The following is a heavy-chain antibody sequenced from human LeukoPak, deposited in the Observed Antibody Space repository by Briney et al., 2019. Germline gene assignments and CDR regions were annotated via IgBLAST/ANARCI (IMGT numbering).Heavy chain of an antibody. CDR3: ARVGPYYYDSSGYPSTPYYLDY. CDR1: GGSISSSSYY. D-gene: IGHD3-22*01. CDR2: IYYSGST. J-gene: IGHJ4*02. Sequence: KPSETLSLTCTVSGGSISSSSYYWGWIRQPPGKGLEWIGSIYYSGSTYYNPSLKSRVTISVDTSKNQFSLKLSSVTAADTAVYYCARVGPYYYDSSGYPSTPYYLDYWGQGTLVTVSS. V-gene: IGHV4-39*07.